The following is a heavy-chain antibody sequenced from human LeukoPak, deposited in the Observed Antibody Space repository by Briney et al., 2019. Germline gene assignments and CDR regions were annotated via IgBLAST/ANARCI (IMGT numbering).Heavy chain of an antibody. Sequence: SQTLSLTCAVYGGSFSGYYWSWIRQPPGKGLEWIGEINHSGSTNYNPSLKSRVTISVDTSKNQFSLKLSSVTAADTAVYYCSIAAAGTLFHYWGQGTLVTVSS. D-gene: IGHD6-13*01. J-gene: IGHJ4*02. CDR2: INHSGST. CDR3: SIAAAGTLFHY. V-gene: IGHV4-34*01. CDR1: GGSFSGYY.